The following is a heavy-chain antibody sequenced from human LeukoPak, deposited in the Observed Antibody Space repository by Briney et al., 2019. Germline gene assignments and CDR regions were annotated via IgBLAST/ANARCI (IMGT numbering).Heavy chain of an antibody. V-gene: IGHV4-59*12. D-gene: IGHD5-24*01. Sequence: PSETLSLTCTVSGGSISSYYWSWIRQPPGKGLEWIGYIHYSGSTHYNPSLKSRVTISVDTSKNQFSLKLSSVTAADTAVYYCARDLGMATIYNWGQGTLVTVSS. CDR1: GGSISSYY. CDR3: ARDLGMATIYN. CDR2: IHYSGST. J-gene: IGHJ4*02.